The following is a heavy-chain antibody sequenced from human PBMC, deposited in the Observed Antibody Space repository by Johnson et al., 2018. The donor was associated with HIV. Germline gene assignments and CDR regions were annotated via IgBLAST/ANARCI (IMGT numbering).Heavy chain of an antibody. Sequence: QVQLVESGGVVVQPGGSLRLSCAASGLIVSSSYMTWVRQGPGKGLEWVAFMSFDGSKKYYADSVKGRFTISRDSAISMIYMQLNSLGADDTAIYFCAKVRSSSSYGAFDIWGQGTMVTVSS. D-gene: IGHD6-6*01. CDR1: GLIVSSSY. CDR2: MSFDGSKK. V-gene: IGHV3-30*18. CDR3: AKVRSSSSYGAFDI. J-gene: IGHJ3*02.